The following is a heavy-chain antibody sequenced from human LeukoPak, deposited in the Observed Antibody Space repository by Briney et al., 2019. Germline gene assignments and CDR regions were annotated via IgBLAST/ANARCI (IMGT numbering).Heavy chain of an antibody. CDR1: GFTFSYYG. D-gene: IGHD5-18*01. J-gene: IGHJ4*02. V-gene: IGHV3-23*01. CDR3: AKRMDTAMGIFDY. Sequence: PGGSLRLSCAASGFTFSYYGMSWVRQAPGKGLEWVSVVSNSGGSTYYADSVKGRFTISRDNSKNTLSLQMNSLRVEDTAVYYCAKRMDTAMGIFDYWGQGTLVTVSS. CDR2: VSNSGGST.